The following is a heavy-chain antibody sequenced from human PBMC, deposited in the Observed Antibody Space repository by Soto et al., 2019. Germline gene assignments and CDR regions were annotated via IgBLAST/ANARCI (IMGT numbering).Heavy chain of an antibody. J-gene: IGHJ3*01. CDR1: GFTFNYYW. CDR3: VRGDRGGFDL. V-gene: IGHV3-74*01. CDR2: IHSDGSKT. Sequence: EVQLVESEGGLVQRGGSLRLSCAASGFTFNYYWMHWVRQAPGQGLVWVSHIHSDGSKTTYADSVKGRFTISRDNAKKTLYLQMNSLRAEETAVYYCVRGDRGGFDLWGQGTAVTVSS. D-gene: IGHD2-21*02.